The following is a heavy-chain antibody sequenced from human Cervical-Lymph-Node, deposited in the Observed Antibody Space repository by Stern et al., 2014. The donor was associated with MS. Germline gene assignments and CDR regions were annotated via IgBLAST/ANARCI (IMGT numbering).Heavy chain of an antibody. CDR3: ARGLGRATDFDY. D-gene: IGHD7-27*01. V-gene: IGHV1-8*01. J-gene: IGHJ4*02. CDR1: GYTFTSYD. CDR2: VSPNSGYT. Sequence: VQLVESGAEVKKPGASVKVSCKASGYTFTSYDINWVRQATGQGLEWMGWVSPNSGYTGYAQKFQGRVTMTRDTSTRTAYMELSSLRSEDTAMYFCARGLGRATDFDYWGQGTLVTVSS.